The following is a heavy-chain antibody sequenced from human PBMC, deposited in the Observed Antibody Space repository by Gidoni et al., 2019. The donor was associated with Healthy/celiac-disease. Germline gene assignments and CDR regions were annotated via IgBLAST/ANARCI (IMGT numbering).Heavy chain of an antibody. CDR1: GGTFSSYA. Sequence: QVQLVQSGAEVKKPGSSVKVSCKASGGTFSSYAISWVRQAPGQGLEWMGGIIPIFGTANYAQKFQGRVTITADESMSTAYMELSSLRSEDTAVYYCARVGTIFGVVGVNDAFDIWGQGTMVTVSS. D-gene: IGHD3-3*01. J-gene: IGHJ3*02. V-gene: IGHV1-69*01. CDR3: ARVGTIFGVVGVNDAFDI. CDR2: IIPIFGTA.